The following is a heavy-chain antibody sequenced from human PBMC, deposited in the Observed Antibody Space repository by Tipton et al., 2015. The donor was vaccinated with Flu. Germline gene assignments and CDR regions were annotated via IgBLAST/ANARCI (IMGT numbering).Heavy chain of an antibody. CDR1: GGSTSSFY. Sequence: TLSLTCTVSGGSTSSFYWSWIRQPAGKGLEWIGRISTSGSTNYNASLESRVTMSRDTSKNHFSLRLSSATAADTALYYCARDLRGYSGYTGGDAFDMWGQGIMVTVSS. CDR3: ARDLRGYSGYTGGDAFDM. J-gene: IGHJ3*02. V-gene: IGHV4-4*07. CDR2: ISTSGST. D-gene: IGHD5-12*01.